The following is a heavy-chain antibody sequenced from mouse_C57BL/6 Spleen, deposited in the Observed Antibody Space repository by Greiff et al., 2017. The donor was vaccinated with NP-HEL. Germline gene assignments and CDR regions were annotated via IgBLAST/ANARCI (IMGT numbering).Heavy chain of an antibody. J-gene: IGHJ4*01. CDR3: ARGRSWDY. V-gene: IGHV14-3*01. CDR2: IDPANGNT. CDR1: GFNIKNYY. Sequence: VQLQQSVAELVRPGASVKLSCTASGFNIKNYYMHWVKQRPEQGLEWIGRIDPANGNTKYAPKFQGKATITADTSSNTAYLQLSSLTSEDTAIYYCARGRSWDYWGQGTSVTVSS.